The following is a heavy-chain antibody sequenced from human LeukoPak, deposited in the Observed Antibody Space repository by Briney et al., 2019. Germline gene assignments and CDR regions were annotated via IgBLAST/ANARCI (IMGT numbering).Heavy chain of an antibody. CDR1: GFTFSSYE. CDR3: AELGITMNGGV. D-gene: IGHD3-10*02. V-gene: IGHV3-48*03. J-gene: IGHJ6*04. CDR2: ISSSGSTI. Sequence: GGSLRLSCAASGFTFSSYEMNWVRQAPGKALEWVSYISSSGSTIYYAYSVKRRIIISRHNANHSLYLQMNILRADETAVYYCAELGITMNGGVWGKGTTVTISS.